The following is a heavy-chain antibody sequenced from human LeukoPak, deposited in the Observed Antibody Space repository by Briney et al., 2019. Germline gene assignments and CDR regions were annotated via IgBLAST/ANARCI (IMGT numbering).Heavy chain of an antibody. V-gene: IGHV4-39*01. J-gene: IGHJ5*02. CDR1: GGSISSSSYY. CDR3: ARQGYDFWSGYFTVGFDP. Sequence: SETLSLTCTVSGGSISSSSYYWGWIRQPPGKGLEWIGSIYYSGSTYYNPSLKSRVTISVDTSKNQFSLKLGSVTAADTAVYYCARQGYDFWSGYFTVGFDPWGQGTLVTVSS. D-gene: IGHD3-3*01. CDR2: IYYSGST.